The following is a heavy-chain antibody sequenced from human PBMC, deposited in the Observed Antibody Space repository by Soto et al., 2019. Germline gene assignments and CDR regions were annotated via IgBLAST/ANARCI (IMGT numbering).Heavy chain of an antibody. V-gene: IGHV1-8*01. CDR1: GYTFTSYD. Sequence: QVQLVQSGAEVKKPGASVEVSCKASGYTFTSYDINWVQQATGQGLEWMGWMNPNSGDTGYAQKFQGRVTMTRNTSISTAYMELSSLRSEDTAVYYCASQGRYCSGGSCYEGVAVDIWGQGTMVTVSS. D-gene: IGHD2-15*01. CDR2: MNPNSGDT. J-gene: IGHJ3*02. CDR3: ASQGRYCSGGSCYEGVAVDI.